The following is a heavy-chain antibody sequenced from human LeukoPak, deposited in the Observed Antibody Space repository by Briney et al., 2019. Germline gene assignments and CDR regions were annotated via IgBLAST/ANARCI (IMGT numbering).Heavy chain of an antibody. CDR1: GFTFSSYS. CDR3: AKDKGPIVVVPAAPGY. V-gene: IGHV3-21*04. CDR2: ISSSSSYI. D-gene: IGHD2-2*01. J-gene: IGHJ4*02. Sequence: PGGSLRLSCAASGFTFSSYSMNWVRQAPGKGLEWVSSISSSSSYIYYADSVKGRFTISRDNSKNTLYLQMNSLRAEDTAVYYCAKDKGPIVVVPAAPGYWGQGTLVTVSS.